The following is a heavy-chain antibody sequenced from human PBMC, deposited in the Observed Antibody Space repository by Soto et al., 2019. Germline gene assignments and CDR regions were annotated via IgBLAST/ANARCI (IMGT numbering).Heavy chain of an antibody. V-gene: IGHV1-2*04. CDR1: GFTFTGYY. J-gene: IGHJ5*01. Sequence: ASVKVSCKASGFTFTGYYIHWVRQAPGQGREWMGWINAYTGDTKYAQKFQGWVTMTTDTSISTAYMEVKSLRSNDTAVYYCAQSKGAWPYNGIDFWGQGSMVTVSS. CDR3: AQSKGAWPYNGIDF. CDR2: INAYTGDT. D-gene: IGHD4-4*01.